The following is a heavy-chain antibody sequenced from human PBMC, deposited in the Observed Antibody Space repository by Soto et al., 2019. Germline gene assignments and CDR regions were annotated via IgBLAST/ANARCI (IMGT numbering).Heavy chain of an antibody. CDR3: ARVRRDFWSGYYPFDP. Sequence: KTSETLSLTCTVSGGSISSGDYYWSWIRQPPGKGLEWIGYIYYSGSTYYNPSLKSRVTISVDTSKNQFSLKLSSVTAADTAVYYCARVRRDFWSGYYPFDPWGQGTLVTVSS. V-gene: IGHV4-30-4*01. J-gene: IGHJ5*02. CDR1: GGSISSGDYY. CDR2: IYYSGST. D-gene: IGHD3-3*01.